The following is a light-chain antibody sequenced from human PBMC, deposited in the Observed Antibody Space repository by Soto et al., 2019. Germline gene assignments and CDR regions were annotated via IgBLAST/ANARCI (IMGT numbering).Light chain of an antibody. J-gene: IGLJ1*01. CDR2: EVN. Sequence: AVLTQPAWVSGSTGQSITISCNGDSSYVGSYNLVSWYQQHPGKAPKLMIYEVNKRPSGVSKRFSGSKSGDTASLTISGLQPEDEADYFCCSYAGSNLYVFGTVTKFTVL. CDR1: SSYVGSYNL. V-gene: IGLV2-23*02. CDR3: CSYAGSNLYV.